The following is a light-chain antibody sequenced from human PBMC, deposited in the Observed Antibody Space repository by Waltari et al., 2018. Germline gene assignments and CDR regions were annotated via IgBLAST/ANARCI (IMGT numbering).Light chain of an antibody. J-gene: IGKJ1*01. CDR2: GAS. V-gene: IGKV3-20*01. CDR1: QSVSSSY. Sequence: EIVLTQSPGTLSLSPGEXATLSCRASQSVSSSYLAWYLQKPGQAPRLLIYGASSRATGIPDRFSGSWSGTDFTLTIXRLEPEDFAVYXCQQYGSSLWTFGXGTKVEIK. CDR3: QQYGSSLWT.